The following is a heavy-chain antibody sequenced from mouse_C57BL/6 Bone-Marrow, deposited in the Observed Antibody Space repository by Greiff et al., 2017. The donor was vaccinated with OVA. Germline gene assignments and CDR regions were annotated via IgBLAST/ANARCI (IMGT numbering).Heavy chain of an antibody. J-gene: IGHJ3*01. V-gene: IGHV1-54*01. Sequence: QVQLKQSGAELVRPGTSVKVSCKASGYAFTNYLIEWVKQRPGQGLEWIGVINPGSGGTNYNEKFKGKATLTADKSSSTAYMQLSSLTSEDSAVYFCARGLDGFAYWGQGTLVTVSA. CDR1: GYAFTNYL. CDR2: INPGSGGT. CDR3: ARGLDGFAY. D-gene: IGHD3-3*01.